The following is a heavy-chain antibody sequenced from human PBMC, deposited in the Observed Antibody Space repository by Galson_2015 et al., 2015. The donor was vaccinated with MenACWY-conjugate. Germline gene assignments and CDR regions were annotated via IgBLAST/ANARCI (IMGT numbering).Heavy chain of an antibody. V-gene: IGHV3-23*01. CDR3: AKTYCSRTNCREPNWYFDL. CDR1: GFIFSSYA. J-gene: IGHJ2*01. D-gene: IGHD2-2*01. CDR2: MSGSGGSR. Sequence: SLRLSCAASGFIFSSYAMRWVRQAPGKGLEWVSAMSGSGGSRNSADSVKGRFSISRDNSKNTLYLQMNSLRAEDPAVYYCAKTYCSRTNCREPNWYFDLWGRGTLVTVSS.